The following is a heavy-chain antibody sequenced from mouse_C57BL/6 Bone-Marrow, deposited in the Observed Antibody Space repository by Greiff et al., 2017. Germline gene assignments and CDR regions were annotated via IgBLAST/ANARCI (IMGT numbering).Heavy chain of an antibody. Sequence: VQLQQSGAELVRPGASVKLSCTASGFNIKDDYMHRVKPMPEQGLEWIGWIDPENGATEYASKFQGKATITADTSSNTAYLQLSSLTSEDTAVYYCTREGAYDYDGDYAMDYWGQGTSVTVSS. CDR3: TREGAYDYDGDYAMDY. D-gene: IGHD2-4*01. J-gene: IGHJ4*01. CDR2: IDPENGAT. CDR1: GFNIKDDY. V-gene: IGHV14-4*01.